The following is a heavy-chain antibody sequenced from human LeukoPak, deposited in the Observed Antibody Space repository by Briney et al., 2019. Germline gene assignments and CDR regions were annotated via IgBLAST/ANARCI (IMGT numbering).Heavy chain of an antibody. J-gene: IGHJ5*02. D-gene: IGHD1-7*01. CDR1: GGTFSSYA. CDR2: IIPIFGTA. Sequence: ASVKVSCKASGGTFSSYAISWVRQAPGQGLEWMGGIIPIFGTANYAQKFQGRVTITADESTSTAYMELSSLRSEDTAVYYCAREYLPPGTIVGWFDPWGQGTLVTVSS. V-gene: IGHV1-69*13. CDR3: AREYLPPGTIVGWFDP.